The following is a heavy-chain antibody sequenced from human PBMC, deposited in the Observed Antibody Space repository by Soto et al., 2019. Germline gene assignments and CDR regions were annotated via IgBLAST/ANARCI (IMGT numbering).Heavy chain of an antibody. CDR3: ARGAEYYDFWSGYYPPSGMDV. J-gene: IGHJ6*02. V-gene: IGHV3-11*01. Sequence: GGSLRLSCAASGFTFSDYYMSWIRQAPGKGLEWVSYISSSGSTIYYADSVKGRFTISRDNAKNSLYLQMNSLRAEDTAVYYCARGAEYYDFWSGYYPPSGMDVWGQGTTVTVSS. CDR2: ISSSGSTI. CDR1: GFTFSDYY. D-gene: IGHD3-3*01.